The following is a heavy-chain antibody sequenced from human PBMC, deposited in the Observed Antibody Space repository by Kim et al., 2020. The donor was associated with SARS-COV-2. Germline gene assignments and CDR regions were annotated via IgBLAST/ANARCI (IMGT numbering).Heavy chain of an antibody. V-gene: IGHV3-7*03. D-gene: IGHD6-6*01. J-gene: IGHJ4*02. CDR3: ARLRGSSSEFDY. Sequence: YYGNAAKGQITVSRDNAKNSLYLQMSSLRADDTAVYYCARLRGSSSEFDYWVQGNLVTVSS.